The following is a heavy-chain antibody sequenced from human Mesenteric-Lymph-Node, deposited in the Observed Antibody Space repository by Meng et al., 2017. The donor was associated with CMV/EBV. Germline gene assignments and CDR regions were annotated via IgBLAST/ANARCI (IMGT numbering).Heavy chain of an antibody. Sequence: ASVKVSCKPSGYTFTGYYVHWVRQAPGQGLEWMGWINPNNNGTNYAQKFQGRVTMTRDTSISTAYMELSRLRSDDTAVYFCARRSTSGPHFDYWGQGNLVTVSS. V-gene: IGHV1-2*02. D-gene: IGHD2-2*01. CDR2: INPNNNGT. CDR1: GYTFTGYY. J-gene: IGHJ4*02. CDR3: ARRSTSGPHFDY.